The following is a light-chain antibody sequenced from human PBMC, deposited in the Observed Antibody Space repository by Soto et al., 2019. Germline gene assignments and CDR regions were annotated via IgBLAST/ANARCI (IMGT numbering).Light chain of an antibody. CDR1: QSISSW. J-gene: IGKJ3*01. CDR3: QQYNSYST. CDR2: DAS. V-gene: IGKV1-5*01. Sequence: DMQMTPSPSTLSASVGDRVTITCRASQSISSWLAWYQQKPGKAPKLLIYDASSLESGVPSRFSGSGSGTEFTLTISSLQPDDFATYYCQQYNSYSTFGPGTKVDIK.